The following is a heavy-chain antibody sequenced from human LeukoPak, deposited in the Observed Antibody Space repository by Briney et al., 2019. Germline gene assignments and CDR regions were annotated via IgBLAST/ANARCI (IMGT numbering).Heavy chain of an antibody. CDR1: GFTFSSYG. Sequence: PGGSLRLSCAASGFTFSSYGMHWVRVAPGKGLECVAVIWYDGSNKYYADSVKGRFTISRDNSENTLYLQMNSLRAEDTALYYCARDGGTTGSISSWFDYWGQGTLVTVSS. CDR2: IWYDGSNK. CDR3: ARDGGTTGSISSWFDY. D-gene: IGHD6-13*01. J-gene: IGHJ4*02. V-gene: IGHV3-33*01.